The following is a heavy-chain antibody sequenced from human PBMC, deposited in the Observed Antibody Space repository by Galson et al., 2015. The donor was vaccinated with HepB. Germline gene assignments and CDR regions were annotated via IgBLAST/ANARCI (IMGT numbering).Heavy chain of an antibody. CDR1: GGSISSNTNY. Sequence: ETLSLTCTVSGGSISSNTNYWGWIRQAPGKGLEWIGSIYYSGGTYHNPSLKSRVTISIDTSKNKFSLNLTSVTAADTAVYHCARDRCSGGCCYPQWFEPWGQGTVVIVSS. J-gene: IGHJ5*02. D-gene: IGHD2-15*01. CDR3: ARDRCSGGCCYPQWFEP. V-gene: IGHV4-39*02. CDR2: IYYSGGT.